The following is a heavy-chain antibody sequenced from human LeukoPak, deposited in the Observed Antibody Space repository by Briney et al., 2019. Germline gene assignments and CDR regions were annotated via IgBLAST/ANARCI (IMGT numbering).Heavy chain of an antibody. CDR3: AKALSSGYYNSGFDI. CDR2: ISWNSGSI. J-gene: IGHJ3*02. V-gene: IGHV3-9*01. D-gene: IGHD3-22*01. CDR1: GFTFDDYA. Sequence: GGSLRLSCAASGFTFDDYAMHWVRQAPGKGLEWVSGISWNSGSIGYADSVKGRFTISRDNAKNSLYLQMNSLRAEDTALYYCAKALSSGYYNSGFDIWDQGTMVTVSS.